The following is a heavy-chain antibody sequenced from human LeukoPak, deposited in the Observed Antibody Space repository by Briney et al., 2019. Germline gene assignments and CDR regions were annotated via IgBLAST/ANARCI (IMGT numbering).Heavy chain of an antibody. CDR3: ARRIAAAGTWFDH. J-gene: IGHJ5*02. D-gene: IGHD6-13*01. CDR1: GYSFTSYW. V-gene: IGHV5-51*01. Sequence: GESLKISCKGSGYSFTSYWIGWVRQMPGKGLEWMGIIYPGDSDTRYSPSFQGQVTISADRSISTAYLQWSSLKASDTAMYYCARRIAAAGTWFDHWGQGTLVTVSS. CDR2: IYPGDSDT.